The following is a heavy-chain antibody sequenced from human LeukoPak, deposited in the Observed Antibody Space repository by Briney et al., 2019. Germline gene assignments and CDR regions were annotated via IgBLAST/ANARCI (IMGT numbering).Heavy chain of an antibody. V-gene: IGHV4-39*01. Sequence: SETLSLTCTVSGGSISSSSYYWGWIRQPPGKGLEWIGSIYYSGSTYYNPSLKSRVTISVDTSKNQFSLKLSSVTAADMAVYYCASVTMIVVAWGQGTLVTVSS. CDR1: GGSISSSSYY. J-gene: IGHJ5*02. CDR2: IYYSGST. CDR3: ASVTMIVVA. D-gene: IGHD3-22*01.